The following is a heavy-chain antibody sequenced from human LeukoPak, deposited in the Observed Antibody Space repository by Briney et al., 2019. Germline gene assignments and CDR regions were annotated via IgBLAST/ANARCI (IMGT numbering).Heavy chain of an antibody. CDR3: AGPQYSSGWYGDGY. CDR1: GGSISSSNW. J-gene: IGHJ4*02. CDR2: IYHSGST. Sequence: SETLSLTCAVSGGSISSSNWWSWVRQPPGKGLEWIGEIYHSGSTNYNPSLKSRVTISVDKSKNQFSLKLSSVTAADTAVYYCAGPQYSSGWYGDGYWGQGTLVTVSS. V-gene: IGHV4-4*02. D-gene: IGHD6-19*01.